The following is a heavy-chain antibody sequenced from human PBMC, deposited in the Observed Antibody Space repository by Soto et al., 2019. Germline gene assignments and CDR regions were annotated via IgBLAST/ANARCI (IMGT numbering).Heavy chain of an antibody. J-gene: IGHJ4*02. V-gene: IGHV5-51*01. D-gene: IGHD2-21*02. CDR3: ASGHSYYYSRPASYPFDF. CDR2: IYPGGSSI. Sequence: GEALKISCTASRYRFTRYWIGWVRQQPGKGVEGMGIIYPGGSSIRYPPSFRRQVTISADKSLSSAYLEWSSLNASDTAIYFCASGHSYYYSRPASYPFDFWGQGTLVTVSS. CDR1: RYRFTRYW.